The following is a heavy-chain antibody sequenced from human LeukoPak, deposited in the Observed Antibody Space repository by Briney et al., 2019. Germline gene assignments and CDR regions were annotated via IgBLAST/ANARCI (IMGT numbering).Heavy chain of an antibody. D-gene: IGHD2-21*01. CDR3: ARGSKWSWAFDI. CDR2: IYYSGST. V-gene: IGHV4-39*07. J-gene: IGHJ3*02. Sequence: SETLSLTCTVSGGSISSSSYYWGWIRQPPGKGLEWIGSIYYSGSTYYNPSLKSRVTMSVDTSKNQFSLKLSSVTAADTAVYYCARGSKWSWAFDIWGQGTMVTVSS. CDR1: GGSISSSSYY.